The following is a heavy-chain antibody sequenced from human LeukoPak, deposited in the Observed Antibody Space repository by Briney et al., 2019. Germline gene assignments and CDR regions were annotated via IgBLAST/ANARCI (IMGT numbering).Heavy chain of an antibody. CDR1: GFTFSDYY. V-gene: IGHV3-11*04. Sequence: GGSLRLSCAASGFTFSDYYMSWIRQAPGKGLEWVSYISSSGSTIYYADSVKGRFTISRDNAKNSLYLQMNSLRAEDTAVYYCAKRSPLTTVTTLNYWGQGTLVTVSS. CDR3: AKRSPLTTVTTLNY. D-gene: IGHD4-17*01. CDR2: ISSSGSTI. J-gene: IGHJ4*02.